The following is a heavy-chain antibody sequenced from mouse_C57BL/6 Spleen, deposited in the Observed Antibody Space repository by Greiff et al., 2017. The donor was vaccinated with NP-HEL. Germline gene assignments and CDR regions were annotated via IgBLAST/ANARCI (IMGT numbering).Heavy chain of an antibody. CDR1: GYTFTDYY. V-gene: IGHV1-76*01. CDR2: IYPGSGNT. Sequence: QVQLQQSGAELVRPGASVKLSCKASGYTFTDYYINWVKQRPGQGLEWIARIYPGSGNTYYNEKFKGKATLTAEKSSSTAYMQLSSLTSEDSAVYFCARWNYFDYRGQGTTLTVSS. J-gene: IGHJ2*01. CDR3: ARWNYFDY.